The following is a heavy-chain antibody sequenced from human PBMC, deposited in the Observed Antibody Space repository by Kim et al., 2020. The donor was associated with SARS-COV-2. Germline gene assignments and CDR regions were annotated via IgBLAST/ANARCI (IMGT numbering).Heavy chain of an antibody. J-gene: IGHJ6*02. Sequence: GGSLRLSCAASGFTFSSYGMHWVRQAPGKGLEWVAVISYDGSNKYYADSVKGRFTISRDNSKNTLYLQMNSLRAEDTAVYYCAKVGGTSYYGMDVWGQGTTVTVSS. CDR2: ISYDGSNK. D-gene: IGHD1-26*01. V-gene: IGHV3-30*18. CDR1: GFTFSSYG. CDR3: AKVGGTSYYGMDV.